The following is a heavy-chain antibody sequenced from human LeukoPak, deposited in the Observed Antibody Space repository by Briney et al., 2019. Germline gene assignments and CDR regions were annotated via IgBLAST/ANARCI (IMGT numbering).Heavy chain of an antibody. CDR3: AREEGYCSGGSCSRTLVSYYYGMDV. J-gene: IGHJ6*02. V-gene: IGHV4-31*03. CDR1: GGSISSGGYY. D-gene: IGHD2-15*01. Sequence: SETLSLTCTVSGGSISSGGYYWSWIRQHPGKGLEWIGYIYYSGSTYYNPSLKSRVTISVDTSKNQFSLKLSSVTAADTAVYYCAREEGYCSGGSCSRTLVSYYYGMDVWGQGTTVTVSS. CDR2: IYYSGST.